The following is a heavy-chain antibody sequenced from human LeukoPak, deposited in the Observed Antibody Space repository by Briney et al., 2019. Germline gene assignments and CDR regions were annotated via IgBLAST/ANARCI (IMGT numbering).Heavy chain of an antibody. V-gene: IGHV6-1*01. Sequence: SQTLSLTFAISGDSVSINSVAWNWLRQSPSRGLEWLGRTYYRSKGKNDYAVSVKSRITLNSDTSKNQFSLHLNSVTPEDTAVYYCARYVWGSYRYFDPWGQGTLVTVSS. CDR2: TYYRSKGKN. CDR3: ARYVWGSYRYFDP. CDR1: GDSVSINSVA. D-gene: IGHD3-16*02. J-gene: IGHJ5*02.